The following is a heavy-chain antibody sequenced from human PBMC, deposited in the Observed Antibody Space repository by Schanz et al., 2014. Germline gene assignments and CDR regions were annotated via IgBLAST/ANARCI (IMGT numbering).Heavy chain of an antibody. D-gene: IGHD5-18*01. J-gene: IGHJ6*02. V-gene: IGHV3-23*01. CDR2: ISGSGDST. CDR3: ARDTSYGMDV. CDR1: GFTFSTYA. Sequence: EVQLLDSGGGLVQPGGSLRLSCAASGFTFSTYAMSWVRQAPGKGLEWVSAISGSGDSTYYADSVKGRFTISRDNAKISLYLQMNSLRVEDTAVYYCARDTSYGMDVWGQGTTVTVSS.